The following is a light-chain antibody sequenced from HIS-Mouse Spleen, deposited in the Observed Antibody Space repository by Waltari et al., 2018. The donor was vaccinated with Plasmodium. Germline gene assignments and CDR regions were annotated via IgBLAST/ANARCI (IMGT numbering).Light chain of an antibody. CDR1: KLGDNY. Sequence: SYELTQPPSVSVSPGQTASITCSGDKLGDNYACWYQQKPGQSPVLVIYRDSKRPSGIPERFSGSNSGSTATLTISGTQAMDEADYYCQAWDSSTAWVFGGGTKLTVL. V-gene: IGLV3-1*01. J-gene: IGLJ2*01. CDR2: RDS. CDR3: QAWDSSTAWV.